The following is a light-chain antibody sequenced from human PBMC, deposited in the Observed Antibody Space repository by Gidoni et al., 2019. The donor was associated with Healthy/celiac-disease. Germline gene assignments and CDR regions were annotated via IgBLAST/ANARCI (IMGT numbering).Light chain of an antibody. J-gene: IGKJ1*01. CDR3: QQYGSSPWT. Sequence: EIVLTQSPGTLSLSPGERDTLSCRASQSVSSSYLAWYQQKPGQAPRLLIYGASSRATGIPDRFIGSGSGTDFTLTISRLEPEDFAVYYCQQYGSSPWTFGQGTKVEIK. V-gene: IGKV3-20*01. CDR1: QSVSSSY. CDR2: GAS.